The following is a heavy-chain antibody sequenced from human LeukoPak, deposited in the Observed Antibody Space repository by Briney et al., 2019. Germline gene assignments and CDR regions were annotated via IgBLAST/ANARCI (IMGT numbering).Heavy chain of an antibody. D-gene: IGHD5-12*01. V-gene: IGHV4-34*01. CDR1: GGSFSGYY. J-gene: IGHJ4*02. Sequence: SETLSLTCAVYGGSFSGYYWSWIRQPPGNGLEWIGEINHRGSTNYNPSLKSRVTISVDTSKNQFSLKLSSVTAADTAVYYCARGGPSGYVDWGQGTLVTVSS. CDR3: ARGGPSGYVD. CDR2: INHRGST.